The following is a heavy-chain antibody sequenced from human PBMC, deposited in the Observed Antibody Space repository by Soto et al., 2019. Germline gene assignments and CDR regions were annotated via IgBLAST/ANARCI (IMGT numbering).Heavy chain of an antibody. Sequence: PSETLSLTCTVSGGSISSGGYYWSWIRQHPGKGLEWMGYIYYSGSSTYNPSLKSRVTISVDTSKNQLSLKLSSVTAADTAVYYCARGRTWFDPWGQGTLVTASS. CDR2: IYYSGSS. J-gene: IGHJ5*02. CDR1: GGSISSGGYY. V-gene: IGHV4-31*03. CDR3: ARGRTWFDP.